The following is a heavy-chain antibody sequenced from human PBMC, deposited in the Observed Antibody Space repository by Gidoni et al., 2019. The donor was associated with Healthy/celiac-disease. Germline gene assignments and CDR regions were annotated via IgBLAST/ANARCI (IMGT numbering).Heavy chain of an antibody. D-gene: IGHD3-10*01. Sequence: QVQLVESGGGVVQPGRSLRLSCAASGFTFSSYAMHWVRQAPGKGLEWVAVISYDGSNKYYADSVKGRFTISRDNSKNTLYLQMNSLRAEDTAVYYCARDRGSGSYYDWGQGTLVTVSS. V-gene: IGHV3-30-3*01. J-gene: IGHJ4*02. CDR2: ISYDGSNK. CDR3: ARDRGSGSYYD. CDR1: GFTFSSYA.